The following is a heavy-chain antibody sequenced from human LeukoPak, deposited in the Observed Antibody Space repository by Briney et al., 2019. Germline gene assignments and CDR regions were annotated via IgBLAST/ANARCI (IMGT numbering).Heavy chain of an antibody. CDR2: ISYDGSNK. CDR3: ARDMEQWLVEAPDI. J-gene: IGHJ3*02. CDR1: GFTFSSYA. V-gene: IGHV3-30-3*01. Sequence: GGSLRLSCAASGFTFSSYAMHWVRQAPGKGLEWVAVISYDGSNKYYADSVKGRFTISRDNSKNTLYLQMNSLRAEDTAVYYCARDMEQWLVEAPDIWGQGTMATVSS. D-gene: IGHD6-19*01.